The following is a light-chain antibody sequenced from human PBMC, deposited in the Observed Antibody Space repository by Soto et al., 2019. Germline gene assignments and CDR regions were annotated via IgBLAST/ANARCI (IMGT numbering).Light chain of an antibody. V-gene: IGKV3-20*01. J-gene: IGKJ3*01. Sequence: EIVLTQSPGTLSLSPGERATLSCRASQSVSSNYLAWYQQKPGQAPRLLTYGASSRATGIPDRFSGSGSGTDFTLTINRLEPEDFAVYYCQQYGTSPGLFTFGPGTKVDIK. CDR2: GAS. CDR1: QSVSSNY. CDR3: QQYGTSPGLFT.